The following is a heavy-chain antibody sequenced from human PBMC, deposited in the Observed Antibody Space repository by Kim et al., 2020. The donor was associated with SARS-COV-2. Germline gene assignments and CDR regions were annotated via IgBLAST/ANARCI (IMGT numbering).Heavy chain of an antibody. D-gene: IGHD3-22*01. CDR1: GGSFSGYY. J-gene: IGHJ4*02. Sequence: SETLSLTCAVYGGSFSGYYWSWIRQPPGKGLEWIGEINHSGSTNYNPSLKSRVTISVDTSKNQFSLKLSSVTAADTAVYYCARPYYYDSSGHYYWGQGTLVTVSS. V-gene: IGHV4-34*01. CDR2: INHSGST. CDR3: ARPYYYDSSGHYY.